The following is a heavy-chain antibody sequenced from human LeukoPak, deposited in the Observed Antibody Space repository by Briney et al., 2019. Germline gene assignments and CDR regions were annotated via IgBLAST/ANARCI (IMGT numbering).Heavy chain of an antibody. V-gene: IGHV4-61*01. CDR3: GRNHDWVFDI. CDR2: IYYSGST. Sequence: SETLSLTCTVSGGSVSSGSYYWSWIRQPPGKGLEWIGYIYYSGSTNYNPSLKSRVTMSVDTSKNQFSLRLSSVAAADTAMYYCGRNHDWVFDIWGQGTMVTVSS. J-gene: IGHJ3*02. CDR1: GGSVSSGSYY. D-gene: IGHD3-9*01.